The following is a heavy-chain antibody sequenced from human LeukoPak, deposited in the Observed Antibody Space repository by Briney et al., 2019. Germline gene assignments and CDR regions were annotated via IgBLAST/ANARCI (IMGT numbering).Heavy chain of an antibody. D-gene: IGHD3-10*01. CDR3: AREVRSYYYYYGMDV. CDR2: ISSSGSTI. Sequence: GGSLRLSCAASGFTFNDYYMSWIRQAPGKGLEGVSYISSSGSTIYYADSVKGRFTISRDNAKNSLYLQMNSLRAEDTAVYYCAREVRSYYYYYGMDVWGQGTTVTVSS. J-gene: IGHJ6*02. V-gene: IGHV3-11*01. CDR1: GFTFNDYY.